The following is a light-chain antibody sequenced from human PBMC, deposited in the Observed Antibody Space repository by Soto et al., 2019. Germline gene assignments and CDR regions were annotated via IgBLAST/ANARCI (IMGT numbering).Light chain of an antibody. J-gene: IGKJ1*01. CDR1: ESISGW. Sequence: DIQMTQSPSTLPASVGDRVTVTCRASESISGWFAWYQQNPGKAPKLLIYKASTLESGGPSRFSGSGSGTEFSLTISSLQPDGFATYYCQQYNNYESWAFSQGTKVDIK. V-gene: IGKV1-5*03. CDR2: KAS. CDR3: QQYNNYESWA.